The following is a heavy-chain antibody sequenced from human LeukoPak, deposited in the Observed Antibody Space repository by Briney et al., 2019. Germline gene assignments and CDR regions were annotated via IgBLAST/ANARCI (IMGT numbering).Heavy chain of an antibody. J-gene: IGHJ5*02. CDR2: FDPEDGEI. CDR1: GYTLTEIS. V-gene: IGHV1-24*01. CDR3: AIRAFGGLALNWFDP. Sequence: ASVKVSCKVSGYTLTEISIHWVRQAPGKGLEWMGGFDPEDGEIINAQKFQGRVTMTEDTSTDTAYLVLSSLRSEDTAVYYCAIRAFGGLALNWFDPWGQGTLVTVSS. D-gene: IGHD3-16*01.